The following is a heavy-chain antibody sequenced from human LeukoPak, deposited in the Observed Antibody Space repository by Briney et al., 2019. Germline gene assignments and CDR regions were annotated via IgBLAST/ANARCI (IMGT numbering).Heavy chain of an antibody. CDR3: ARAMMKATPTYYYYYYGMDV. D-gene: IGHD3-22*01. Sequence: ASVKVSCKASGYTFTSYGISWVRQAPGQGLEWMGWISAYNGNTNYAQKLQGRVTMTTDTSTSTAYMELRSLRSDDTAVYYCARAMMKATPTYYYYYYGMDVWGQGTTVTVSS. CDR2: ISAYNGNT. J-gene: IGHJ6*02. V-gene: IGHV1-18*01. CDR1: GYTFTSYG.